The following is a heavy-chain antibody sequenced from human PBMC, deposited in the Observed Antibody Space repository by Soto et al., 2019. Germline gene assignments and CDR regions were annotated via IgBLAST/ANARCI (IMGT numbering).Heavy chain of an antibody. V-gene: IGHV1-2*02. J-gene: IGHJ6*02. CDR3: ARDVGYCSGGSCYRYYYGMDV. Sequence: GALVKVSCKASGYTFTGYYMHWVRQAPGQGLEWMGWINPNSGGTNYAQKFQGRVTMTRDTSISTAYMELSRLRSDDTAVYYCARDVGYCSGGSCYRYYYGMDVWGQGTTVTVSS. CDR1: GYTFTGYY. CDR2: INPNSGGT. D-gene: IGHD2-15*01.